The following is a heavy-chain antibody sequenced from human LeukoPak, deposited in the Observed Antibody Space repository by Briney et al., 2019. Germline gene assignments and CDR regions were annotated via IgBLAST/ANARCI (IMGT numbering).Heavy chain of an antibody. Sequence: GGSLRLSCAASGFTFDDYAMHWVRQAPGKGLEWVSGISWNSGSIGYADSVKGRFTISRDNAKNSLYLQMNSLRAEDMALYYCAKEGRYSYGLDYWGQGTLVTVSS. V-gene: IGHV3-9*03. CDR1: GFTFDDYA. J-gene: IGHJ4*02. CDR2: ISWNSGSI. D-gene: IGHD5-18*01. CDR3: AKEGRYSYGLDY.